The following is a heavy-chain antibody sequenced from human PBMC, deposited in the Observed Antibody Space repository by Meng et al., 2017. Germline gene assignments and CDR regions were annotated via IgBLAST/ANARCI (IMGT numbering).Heavy chain of an antibody. Sequence: QVQLQQWGPGLLNPSETLSLTCAVYGGSFIGYYWGWFRQPPGKGLEWIGEINHSGSTNYNPSLKSRVTISVDTSKNQFSLKLSSVTAADTAVYYCASSGYSYGYRFDYWGQGTLVTVSS. CDR1: GGSFIGYY. CDR2: INHSGST. J-gene: IGHJ4*02. CDR3: ASSGYSYGYRFDY. V-gene: IGHV4-34*01. D-gene: IGHD5-18*01.